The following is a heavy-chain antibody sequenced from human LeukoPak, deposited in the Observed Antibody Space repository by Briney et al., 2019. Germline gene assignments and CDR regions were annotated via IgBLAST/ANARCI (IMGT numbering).Heavy chain of an antibody. V-gene: IGHV4-39*07. J-gene: IGHJ4*02. CDR1: GGSISSSSYY. Sequence: SETLSLTCTVSGGSISSSSYYWGWIRQPPGKGLEWIGSIYYSGSTYYNPSLKSRVTISVDTSKNQFSLKLSSVTAADTAVYYCARESSGNEPFDYWGQGTLVTVSS. CDR2: IYYSGST. D-gene: IGHD1-1*01. CDR3: ARESSGNEPFDY.